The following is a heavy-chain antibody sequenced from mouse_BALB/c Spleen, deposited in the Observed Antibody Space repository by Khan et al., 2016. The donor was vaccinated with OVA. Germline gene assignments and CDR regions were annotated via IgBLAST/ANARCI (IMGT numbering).Heavy chain of an antibody. Sequence: EVQLQESGPGLVKPSQSLSLTCTVTGYSITSDYAWNWIRQFPGNRLEWMGYINYSGSTSKKQSLKSRMSITRDTSKNQIFLQLNSVTTEDPATYYGRRGRSYWGQGTLVTVSA. J-gene: IGHJ3*01. V-gene: IGHV3-2*02. CDR2: INYSGST. CDR1: GYSITSDYA. CDR3: RRGRSY.